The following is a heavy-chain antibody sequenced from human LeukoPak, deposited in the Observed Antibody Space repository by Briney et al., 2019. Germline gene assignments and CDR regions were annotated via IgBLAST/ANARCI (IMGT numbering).Heavy chain of an antibody. Sequence: PGGSLRLSCAASGFTFSDYYMSWVRQAPGKGLEWVSYIISSSSYTNYADSVKGRFTISRDNAKNSLYLQMNSLRAEDTAVYYCARDLRYYYDSSGYPSGSWFDPWGQGTLVTVST. J-gene: IGHJ5*02. V-gene: IGHV3-11*05. CDR1: GFTFSDYY. CDR3: ARDLRYYYDSSGYPSGSWFDP. CDR2: IISSSSYT. D-gene: IGHD3-22*01.